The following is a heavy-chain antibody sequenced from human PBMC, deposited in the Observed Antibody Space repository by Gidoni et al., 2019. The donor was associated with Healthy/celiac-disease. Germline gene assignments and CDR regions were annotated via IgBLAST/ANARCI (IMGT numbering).Heavy chain of an antibody. CDR2: ISSSSSYI. CDR3: ARDPGPAAIVWFDP. CDR1: GFTFSSYS. D-gene: IGHD2-2*02. Sequence: EVQLVESGGGLVKPGGSLRLSCAASGFTFSSYSMNWVRQAPGKGLEWVSSISSSSSYIYYADSVKGRFTISRDNAKNSLYLQMNSLRAEDTAVYYCARDPGPAAIVWFDPWGQGTLVTVSS. V-gene: IGHV3-21*01. J-gene: IGHJ5*02.